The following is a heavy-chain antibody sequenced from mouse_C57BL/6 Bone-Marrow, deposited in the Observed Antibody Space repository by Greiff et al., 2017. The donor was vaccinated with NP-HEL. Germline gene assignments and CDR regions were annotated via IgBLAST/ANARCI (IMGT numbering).Heavy chain of an antibody. CDR2: ISYDGSN. CDR3: AREDGYYPYYLDY. D-gene: IGHD2-3*01. J-gene: IGHJ2*01. V-gene: IGHV3-6*01. CDR1: GYSITSGYY. Sequence: EVKLQESGPGLVKPSQSLSLTCSVTGYSITSGYYWNWIRQFPGNKLEWMGYISYDGSNNYNPSLKNRISITRDTSKNQFFLKLNSVTTEDTATYYCAREDGYYPYYLDYWGQGTTLTVSS.